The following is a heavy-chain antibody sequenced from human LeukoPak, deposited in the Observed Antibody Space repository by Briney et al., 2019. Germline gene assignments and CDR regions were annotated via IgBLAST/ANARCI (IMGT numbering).Heavy chain of an antibody. CDR3: ARDSGTTKNWFDP. CDR1: GGSISSGDYY. Sequence: SETLSLTCTVSGGSISSGDYYWSWIRQPPGKGLEWIGYIYYSGSTYYNPSLKSRVTISVDTSKNQFSLKLISVTAAEPAVYYCARDSGTTKNWFDPWGQGTLVTVSS. CDR2: IYYSGST. J-gene: IGHJ5*02. V-gene: IGHV4-30-4*08. D-gene: IGHD1-7*01.